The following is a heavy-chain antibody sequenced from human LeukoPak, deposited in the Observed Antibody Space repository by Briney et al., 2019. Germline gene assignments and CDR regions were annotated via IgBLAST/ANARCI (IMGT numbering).Heavy chain of an antibody. CDR2: ISAYNSNT. CDR3: ARVAGGRYCSSTSCYMRGWFDP. V-gene: IGHV1-18*01. J-gene: IGHJ5*02. Sequence: ASVKVSCKASGYTFTSYGINWVRQAPGQGLEWMGWISAYNSNTHYAQKFQGRVTITADEFTSTAYMELSSLRSEDTAVYYCARVAGGRYCSSTSCYMRGWFDPWGQGTLVTVSS. CDR1: GYTFTSYG. D-gene: IGHD2-2*02.